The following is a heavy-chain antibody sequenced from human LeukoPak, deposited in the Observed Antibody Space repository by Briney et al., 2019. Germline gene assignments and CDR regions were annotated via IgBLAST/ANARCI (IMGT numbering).Heavy chain of an antibody. Sequence: SETLSLICTISGGSISSSSYYWGWIRQPPGKGLEWIGSIYYSGSTYYNPSLKSRVTISVDTPKNQFSPKLSSVTAADTAVYYCARVSPTGIAARYYYYYYMDVWGKGTTVTVSS. D-gene: IGHD6-6*01. CDR2: IYYSGST. V-gene: IGHV4-39*07. J-gene: IGHJ6*03. CDR1: GGSISSSSYY. CDR3: ARVSPTGIAARYYYYYYMDV.